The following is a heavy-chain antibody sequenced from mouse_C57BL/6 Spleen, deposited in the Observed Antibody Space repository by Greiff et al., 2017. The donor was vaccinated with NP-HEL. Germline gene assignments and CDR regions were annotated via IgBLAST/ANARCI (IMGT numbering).Heavy chain of an antibody. CDR2: INPNNGGT. Sequence: EVQLQQSGPELVKPGASVKISCKASGYTFTDYYMNWVKQSHGKSLEWIGDINPNNGGTSYNQKFKGKATLTVDKSSSTAYMELRSLTSEDSAVYYCARLWDWGQSTTLTVSS. V-gene: IGHV1-26*01. J-gene: IGHJ2*01. CDR1: GYTFTDYY. CDR3: ARLWD. D-gene: IGHD4-1*01.